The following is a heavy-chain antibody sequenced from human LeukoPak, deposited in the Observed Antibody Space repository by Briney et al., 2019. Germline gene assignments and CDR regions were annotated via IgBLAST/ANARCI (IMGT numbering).Heavy chain of an antibody. CDR3: ARDWGYCSGGSCYPLPDAFDI. J-gene: IGHJ3*02. Sequence: GGSLRLSCAASGFTFSSYAMHWVRQAPGKGLEWVAVISYDGSNKYYADSVKGRFTISRDNSKNTLYLQMNSLRAEDTAVYYCARDWGYCSGGSCYPLPDAFDIWGQGTMVTVSS. CDR1: GFTFSSYA. V-gene: IGHV3-30*04. D-gene: IGHD2-15*01. CDR2: ISYDGSNK.